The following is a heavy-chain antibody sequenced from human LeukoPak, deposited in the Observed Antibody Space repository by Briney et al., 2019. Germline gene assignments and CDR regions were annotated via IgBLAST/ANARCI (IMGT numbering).Heavy chain of an antibody. J-gene: IGHJ5*02. CDR3: ARPYYFDSRIDP. V-gene: IGHV4-30-4*01. Sequence: PSETLSLTCTVSGGSISSGDYYWSWIRQPPGKGLEWIAYMYYSGSTYYNPSLKSRVTMSADTSKNQLSLKLSSVTAADTAVYYCARPYYFDSRIDPWGQGILVTVSS. D-gene: IGHD3-22*01. CDR2: MYYSGST. CDR1: GGSISSGDYY.